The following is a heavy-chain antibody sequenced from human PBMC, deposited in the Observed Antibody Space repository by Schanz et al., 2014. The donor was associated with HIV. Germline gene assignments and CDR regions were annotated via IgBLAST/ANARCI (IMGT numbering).Heavy chain of an antibody. D-gene: IGHD2-21*01. CDR1: GGSISGHY. CDR3: PSLYSHYFDY. CDR2: IGSS. Sequence: QVQLQESGPGLVKPSETLSLSCAVSGGSISGHYWSWIRQPAGKGLEWIGRIGSSDYNPSLKSRVSMSVDPAKNQTPLEMKSVTAADTAVYYCPSLYSHYFDYWGQGTLVTVSS. J-gene: IGHJ4*02. V-gene: IGHV4-4*07.